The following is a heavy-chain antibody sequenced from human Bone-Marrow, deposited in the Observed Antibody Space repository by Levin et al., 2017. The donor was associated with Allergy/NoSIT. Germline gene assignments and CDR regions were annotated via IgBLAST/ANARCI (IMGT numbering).Heavy chain of an antibody. CDR3: ALGGAAAY. Sequence: PGGSLRLSCTTSGFPFGDYAMSWFRQGPGRTLTWIGYVKSKNFGGTTKHAASLKGRFSISRDDSRATAYLEMTGLTTEDSGLYYCALGGAAAYWGQGTPVIVSS. D-gene: IGHD6-25*01. CDR2: VKSKNFGGTT. V-gene: IGHV3-49*03. J-gene: IGHJ1*01. CDR1: GFPFGDYA.